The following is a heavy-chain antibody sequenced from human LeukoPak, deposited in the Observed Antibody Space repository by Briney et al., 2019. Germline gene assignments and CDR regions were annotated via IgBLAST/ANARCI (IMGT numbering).Heavy chain of an antibody. CDR1: GYSISSGYY. CDR3: ARGRTNFWSGYYDY. V-gene: IGHV4-38-2*01. D-gene: IGHD3-3*01. J-gene: IGHJ4*02. CDR2: IYHSGST. Sequence: PSETLSLTCAVSGYSISSGYYWGWIRQPPGKGLEWIGSIYHSGSTNYNPSLKSRVTISVDTSKNQFSLKLSSVTAADTAVYYCARGRTNFWSGYYDYWGQGTLVTVSS.